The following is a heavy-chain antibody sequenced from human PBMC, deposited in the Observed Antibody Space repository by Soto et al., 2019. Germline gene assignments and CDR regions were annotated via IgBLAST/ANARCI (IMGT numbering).Heavy chain of an antibody. CDR2: INPSGDST. CDR1: GLTFITYY. J-gene: IGHJ4*02. Sequence: QVQLVQSGAEGKKPGASVKVSCKASGLTFITYYMHWVRQAPGQGLEWMGVINPSGDSTKYAQRFQGRVTMTRDTSTSTVYMELSSLRSEDTAVYYCAKGRPPDYWGQGTLVTVSS. CDR3: AKGRPPDY. V-gene: IGHV1-46*03.